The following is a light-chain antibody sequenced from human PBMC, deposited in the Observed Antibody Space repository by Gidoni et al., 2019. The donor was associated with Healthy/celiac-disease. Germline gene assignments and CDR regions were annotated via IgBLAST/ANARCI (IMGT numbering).Light chain of an antibody. J-gene: IGKJ4*01. CDR3: QQFNSYLPLA. V-gene: IGKV1-13*02. CDR2: DAS. CDR1: QGISSA. Sequence: AIQLTQSPSSLSASVGVRVTITCRASQGISSALAWYQQKPGKAPKLLIYDASSLESGVPSRFSGSGSETDFTLTISSLQREDFATYYCQQFNSYLPLAFGGGTKVEIK.